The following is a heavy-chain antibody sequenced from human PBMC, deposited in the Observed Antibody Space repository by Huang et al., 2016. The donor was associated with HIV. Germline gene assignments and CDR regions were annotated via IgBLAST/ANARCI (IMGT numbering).Heavy chain of an antibody. D-gene: IGHD6-19*01. V-gene: IGHV3-30*18. CDR3: AKDDKLYSTGWYDTPFDY. CDR1: GFPFSNNG. Sequence: QVQLVESGGGVVQPGRSLRLSCAASGFPFSNNGLYWVRQAPGKGLEWVAVISYEGKNKYYADAVKGRFTISRDNSQDTLYLQMNSLRAEDTAVYYCAKDDKLYSTGWYDTPFDYWGQGTLVTVSS. J-gene: IGHJ4*02. CDR2: ISYEGKNK.